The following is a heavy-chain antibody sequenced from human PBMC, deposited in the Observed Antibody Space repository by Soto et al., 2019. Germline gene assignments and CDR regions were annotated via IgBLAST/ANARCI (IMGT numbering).Heavy chain of an antibody. CDR1: GYTFTSYY. D-gene: IGHD3-9*01. Sequence: QVQLVQSGAEVKKPGASVKVSCMALGYTFTSYYMHWVRQAPEQGLEWMGIINPSGGSTNYAQKCQGRDTMTRDTSTSTDYMELISLRSDDTAVYYCTKGSYDILTDWRFDYWGQGTLVTVSS. CDR3: TKGSYDILTDWRFDY. J-gene: IGHJ4*02. V-gene: IGHV1-46*03. CDR2: INPSGGST.